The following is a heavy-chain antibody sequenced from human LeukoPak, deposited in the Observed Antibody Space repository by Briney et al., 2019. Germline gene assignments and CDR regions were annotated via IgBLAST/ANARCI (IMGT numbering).Heavy chain of an antibody. Sequence: GGSLRLSCAASGFTFSSYAMSWVRQAPGKGLEWVAAIRGRGDKTYHADSVKGRFTISRDNSKNTLFLQMNSLRAEDTAVYYCARDWVTDTAAIDYGGQGTLVSVSS. D-gene: IGHD2-2*01. V-gene: IGHV3-23*01. J-gene: IGHJ4*02. CDR3: ARDWVTDTAAIDY. CDR1: GFTFSSYA. CDR2: IRGRGDKT.